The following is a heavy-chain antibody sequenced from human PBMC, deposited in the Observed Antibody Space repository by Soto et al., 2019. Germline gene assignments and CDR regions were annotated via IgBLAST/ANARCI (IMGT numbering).Heavy chain of an antibody. D-gene: IGHD6-19*01. CDR1: GGSISSYY. CDR2: IYYSGST. CDR3: ARGSSGWSVSYYFDY. V-gene: IGHV4-59*01. Sequence: PSETLCLTCTVSGGSISSYYWSWIRQPPGKGLEWIGYIYYSGSTNYNPSLKSRVTISVDTSKNQFSLKLSSVTAADTAVYYCARGSSGWSVSYYFDYWGQGTLVTVSS. J-gene: IGHJ4*02.